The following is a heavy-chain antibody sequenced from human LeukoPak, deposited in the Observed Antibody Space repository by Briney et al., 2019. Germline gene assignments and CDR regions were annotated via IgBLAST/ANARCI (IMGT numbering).Heavy chain of an antibody. CDR1: GFTFSSYG. CDR2: IWYDGSNK. D-gene: IGHD3-9*01. J-gene: IGHJ6*02. CDR3: ARDLDDILTGSRQYYYYGMDV. Sequence: PGGSLRLSCAASGFTFSSYGMHWVRQAPGKGLEWVAVIWYDGSNKYYADSVKGRFTISRDNSKNTLYLQMNSLRAEDTAVYYCARDLDDILTGSRQYYYYGMDVWGQGTTVTVSS. V-gene: IGHV3-33*01.